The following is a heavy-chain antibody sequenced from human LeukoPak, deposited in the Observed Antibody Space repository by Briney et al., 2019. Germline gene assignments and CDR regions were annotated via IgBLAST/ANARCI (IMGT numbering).Heavy chain of an antibody. CDR1: GVSFSGYY. J-gene: IGHJ6*02. Sequence: SETLSLTCAVYGVSFSGYYWSWIRQPPGKGLEWIGEINHSGSTNYNPSLKSRVTISVDTSKNQFSLKLSSVTAADTAVYYCARALSTVSYYYYGMDVWGQGTTVTVSS. CDR2: INHSGST. D-gene: IGHD4-11*01. CDR3: ARALSTVSYYYYGMDV. V-gene: IGHV4-34*01.